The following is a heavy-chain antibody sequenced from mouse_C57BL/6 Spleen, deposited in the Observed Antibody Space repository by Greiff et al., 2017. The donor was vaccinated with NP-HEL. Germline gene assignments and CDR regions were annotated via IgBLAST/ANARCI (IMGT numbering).Heavy chain of an antibody. Sequence: EVKLVESGGGLVQPKGSLKLSCAASGFSFNTYAMNWVRQAPGKGLEWVARIRSKSNNYATYYADSVKDRFTISRDDSESMLYLQMNNLKTEDTAMYYWVRQDGYFDYWGQGTTLTVSS. CDR1: GFSFNTYA. J-gene: IGHJ2*01. CDR3: VRQDGYFDY. CDR2: IRSKSNNYAT. D-gene: IGHD2-3*01. V-gene: IGHV10-1*01.